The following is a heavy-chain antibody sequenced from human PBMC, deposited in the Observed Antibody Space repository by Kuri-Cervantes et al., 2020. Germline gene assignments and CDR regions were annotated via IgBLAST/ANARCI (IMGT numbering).Heavy chain of an antibody. CDR2: ISSSGSTI. CDR3: ASPNYDFWSGFNYYFDY. D-gene: IGHD3-3*01. Sequence: GESLKISCAASGFTFSDYYMSWIRQAPGKGLEWVSYISSSGSTIYYADSVKGRFTISRDNSKNTLYLQVNSLRAEDTAVYYCASPNYDFWSGFNYYFDYWGQGTLVTVSS. J-gene: IGHJ4*02. V-gene: IGHV3-11*04. CDR1: GFTFSDYY.